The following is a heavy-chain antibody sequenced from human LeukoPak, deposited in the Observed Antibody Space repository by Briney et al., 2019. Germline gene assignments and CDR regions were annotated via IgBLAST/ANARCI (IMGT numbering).Heavy chain of an antibody. CDR2: ISSNGGST. J-gene: IGHJ4*02. D-gene: IGHD5-24*01. CDR1: GFTFSSYA. CDR3: ARFVGRDGLDY. V-gene: IGHV3-64*01. Sequence: GGSLRLSCAASGFTFSSYAMHWVRQAPGKGLEYVSAISSNGGSTYYANSVKGRFTISRDNSKNTLYLQMGSLRAEDMAVYYCARFVGRDGLDYWGQGTLVTVSS.